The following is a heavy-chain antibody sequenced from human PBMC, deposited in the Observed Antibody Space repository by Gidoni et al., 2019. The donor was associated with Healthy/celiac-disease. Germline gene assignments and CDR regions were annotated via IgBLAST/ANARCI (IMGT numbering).Heavy chain of an antibody. CDR2: IWYDGSNK. CDR1: GVTFIHYG. CDR3: ARGQIVVVPAASYYFDY. D-gene: IGHD2-2*01. J-gene: IGHJ4*02. V-gene: IGHV3-33*01. Sequence: QVQLVESGGGVVQPGRSLRLACAASGVTFIHYGMHWVRQAPGKGLEWVAVIWYDGSNKYYADSVKGRFTISRDNSKNTLYLQMNSLRAEDTAVYYCARGQIVVVPAASYYFDYWGQGTLVTVSS.